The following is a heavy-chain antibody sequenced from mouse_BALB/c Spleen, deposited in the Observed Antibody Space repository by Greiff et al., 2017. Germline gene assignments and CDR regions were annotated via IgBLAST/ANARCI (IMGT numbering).Heavy chain of an antibody. V-gene: IGHV1-54*01. CDR3: ARRYYGSNLAWFAY. CDR2: INPGSGGT. J-gene: IGHJ3*01. D-gene: IGHD1-1*01. CDR1: GYAFTNYL. Sequence: QVQLQQSGAELVRPGTSVKVSCKASGYAFTNYLIEWVKQRPGQGLEWIGVINPGSGGTNYNGKFKGKATLTADKSSSTAYMQLSSLTSDDSAVYFCARRYYGSNLAWFAYWGQGTLVTVSA.